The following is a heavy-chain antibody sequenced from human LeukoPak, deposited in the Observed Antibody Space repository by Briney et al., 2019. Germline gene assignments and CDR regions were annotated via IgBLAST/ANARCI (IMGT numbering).Heavy chain of an antibody. D-gene: IGHD6-13*01. CDR1: GFTFDDYG. V-gene: IGHV3-20*04. CDR3: ARVKYEGGSSWRLLHYYYYYMDV. Sequence: GGSLRLSCAASGFTFDDYGMSWVRQAPGKGLEWVSGINWNGGSTGYADSVKGRFTISRDNAKNSLYLQMNSLRAEDTALYYCARVKYEGGSSWRLLHYYYYYMDVWGKGTTVTVSS. J-gene: IGHJ6*03. CDR2: INWNGGST.